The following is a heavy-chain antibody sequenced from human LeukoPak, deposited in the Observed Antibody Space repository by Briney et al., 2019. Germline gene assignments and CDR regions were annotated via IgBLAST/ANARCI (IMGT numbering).Heavy chain of an antibody. D-gene: IGHD6-19*01. CDR1: GFTFSNYA. J-gene: IGHJ6*03. CDR3: AKYGSGWALYYYYYMDV. CDR2: LSGSGTKT. V-gene: IGHV3-23*01. Sequence: GGSLRLSCAASGFTFSNYAMSWVRQAPGKGLEWVSGLSGSGTKTYYADSAKGRFTVSRDNSKNTLYLQMNSLRAEDTAVYYCAKYGSGWALYYYYYMDVWGKGTTVTVSS.